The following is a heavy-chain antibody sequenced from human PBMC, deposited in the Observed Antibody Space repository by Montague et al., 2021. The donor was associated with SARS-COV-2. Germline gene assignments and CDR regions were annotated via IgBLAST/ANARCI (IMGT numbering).Heavy chain of an antibody. CDR3: ARSPMVRGVTYYGMDV. D-gene: IGHD3-10*01. J-gene: IGHJ6*02. Sequence: SETLSLTCTVSGGSISSYYWSWIRQPPGKGLEWIGYIYYSGSTNYNPSLKSRVTISVDTSKTQFSLKLSSVTAADTAVYYCARSPMVRGVTYYGMDVWGQGTTVTVSS. V-gene: IGHV4-59*01. CDR1: GGSISSYY. CDR2: IYYSGST.